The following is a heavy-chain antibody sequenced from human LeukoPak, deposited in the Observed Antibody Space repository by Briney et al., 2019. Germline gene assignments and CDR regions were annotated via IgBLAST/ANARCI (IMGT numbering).Heavy chain of an antibody. D-gene: IGHD4-11*01. V-gene: IGHV4-4*07. CDR2: IYTSGST. CDR3: ARLTTSRPNYCYYGMDV. Sequence: SETLSLTCTVSGGSISSYYWSWIRQPAGKGLEWIGRIYTSGSTNYNPSLKSRVTMSVDTSKNQFSLKLSSVTAADTAVYYCARLTTSRPNYCYYGMDVWGQGTTVTVSS. CDR1: GGSISSYY. J-gene: IGHJ6*02.